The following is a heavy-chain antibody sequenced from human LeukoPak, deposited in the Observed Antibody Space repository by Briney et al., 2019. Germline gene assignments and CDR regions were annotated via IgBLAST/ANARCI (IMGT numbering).Heavy chain of an antibody. D-gene: IGHD3-3*01. V-gene: IGHV3-30*04. Sequence: GGSLRLSCAASGFTFSSYAMHWVRQAPGKGLEWVAVISYDGSNKYYADSVKGRFTISRDNSKNTLYLQMNSLRAEDTAVYYCARDGSYDFWSGYSGYFDYWGQGTLVTASS. CDR1: GFTFSSYA. CDR2: ISYDGSNK. CDR3: ARDGSYDFWSGYSGYFDY. J-gene: IGHJ4*02.